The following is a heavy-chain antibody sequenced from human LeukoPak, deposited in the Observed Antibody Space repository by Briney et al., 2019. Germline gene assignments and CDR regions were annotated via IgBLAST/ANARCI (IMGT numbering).Heavy chain of an antibody. Sequence: GGSLRLCCAASGFTFSSYWMSWVRQAPGKGLEWVANIKQDGSEKYYVDSVKGRFTVSRDNAKNSLYLQMNSLRAEDTAVYYCARDDWGYDFWSGYISMFDYWGQGTLVTVSS. D-gene: IGHD3-3*01. V-gene: IGHV3-7*01. CDR3: ARDDWGYDFWSGYISMFDY. CDR2: IKQDGSEK. CDR1: GFTFSSYW. J-gene: IGHJ4*02.